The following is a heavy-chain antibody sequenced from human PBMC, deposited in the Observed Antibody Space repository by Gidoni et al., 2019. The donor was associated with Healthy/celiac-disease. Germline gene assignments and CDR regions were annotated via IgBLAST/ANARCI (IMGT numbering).Heavy chain of an antibody. V-gene: IGHV3-33*01. CDR2: IWYDGRNK. Sequence: QVQLVESGGGVVQPGRSLRLSCAASGFTFSSYGMHWVRQAPGKGLEWVAVIWYDGRNKYYADSVKGRFTISRDNSKNTLYLQMNSLRAEDTAVYYCARDYVFGKQPTPFDYWGQGTLVTVSS. D-gene: IGHD6-13*01. J-gene: IGHJ4*02. CDR1: GFTFSSYG. CDR3: ARDYVFGKQPTPFDY.